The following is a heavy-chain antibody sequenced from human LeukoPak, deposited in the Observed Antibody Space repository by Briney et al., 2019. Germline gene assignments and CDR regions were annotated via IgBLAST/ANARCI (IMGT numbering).Heavy chain of an antibody. J-gene: IGHJ4*02. CDR2: ITSGGGTT. Sequence: GGSLRLSCAASGFTFSNYAMSWVRQAPGKALEWVSAITSGGGTTYYAGSVKGRFTISRDNSKDTLYLQMNSLRAEDTAVYYCARDPPRAAWVFDYWGQGTLVSVSS. CDR3: ARDPPRAAWVFDY. D-gene: IGHD6-25*01. CDR1: GFTFSNYA. V-gene: IGHV3-23*01.